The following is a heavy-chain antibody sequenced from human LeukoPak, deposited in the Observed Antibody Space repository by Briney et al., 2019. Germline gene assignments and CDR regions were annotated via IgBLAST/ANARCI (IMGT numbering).Heavy chain of an antibody. D-gene: IGHD5-12*01. CDR2: IIPILGIA. Sequence: SVKVSCKASGGTFSSYAISWVRQAPGQGLEWMGRIIPILGIANYAQKFQGRVTITADKSTSTAYMELSSLRSEDTAVYYCARGRVSVATGNYYCYGMDVWGQGTTVTVSS. CDR1: GGTFSSYA. CDR3: ARGRVSVATGNYYCYGMDV. J-gene: IGHJ6*02. V-gene: IGHV1-69*04.